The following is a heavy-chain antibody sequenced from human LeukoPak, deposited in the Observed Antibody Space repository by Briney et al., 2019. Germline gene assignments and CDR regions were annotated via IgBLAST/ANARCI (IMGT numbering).Heavy chain of an antibody. D-gene: IGHD1-1*01. CDR3: ARSPNATPKLWAFDI. V-gene: IGHV4-4*09. CDR1: GGSISSDY. J-gene: IGHJ3*02. CDR2: IYDSGST. Sequence: SETLSLTCTVSGGSISSDYCSWIRQPPGRGLEWIGYIYDSGSTNYNPSLKSRVTILVDTSKNQFSLKLSSVTAADTAVYYCARSPNATPKLWAFDIWGQGTVVIVSS.